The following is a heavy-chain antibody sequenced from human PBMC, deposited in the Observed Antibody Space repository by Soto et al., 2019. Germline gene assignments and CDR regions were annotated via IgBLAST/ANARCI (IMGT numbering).Heavy chain of an antibody. J-gene: IGHJ6*03. CDR1: GFTFSSYG. D-gene: IGHD1-20*01. Sequence: QVQLVESGGGVVQPGRSLRLSCAASGFTFSSYGMHWVRQAPGKGLEWVAVISYDGSNKYYADSVKGRFTISRDNSKNTLYPQMNSLRAEDTAVYYCAKDIIGRGDYYYYYMDVWGKGTTVTVSS. CDR3: AKDIIGRGDYYYYYMDV. CDR2: ISYDGSNK. V-gene: IGHV3-30*18.